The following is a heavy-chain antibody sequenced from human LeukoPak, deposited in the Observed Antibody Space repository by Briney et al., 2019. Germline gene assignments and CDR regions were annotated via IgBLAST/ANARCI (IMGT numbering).Heavy chain of an antibody. CDR3: AKRFGEFFDY. CDR2: ISGSGGST. CDR1: GFTFSSYP. D-gene: IGHD3-10*01. V-gene: IGHV3-23*01. J-gene: IGHJ4*02. Sequence: PGGSLRLSCAASGFTFSSYPMSWVRQAQGRGLGWVSAISGSGGSTYYADSVKGRFTISRDNSKNTLYLQMNSLRAEDTAVYYCAKRFGEFFDYWGQGTLVTVSS.